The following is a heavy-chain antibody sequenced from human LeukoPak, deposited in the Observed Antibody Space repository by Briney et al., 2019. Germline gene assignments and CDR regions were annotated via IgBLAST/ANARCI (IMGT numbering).Heavy chain of an antibody. CDR1: GFTFSNYG. D-gene: IGHD1-20*01. Sequence: PGGSLRLSCAASGFTFSNYGMHWVRQAPGKGLEWVAAISYDGSNKNYAGSVKGRFTISRDNSKNTLYLQMNRLRAEDTAVYYCAKDNCISGTSDWGQGTLVTVSS. CDR3: AKDNCISGTSD. J-gene: IGHJ4*02. V-gene: IGHV3-30*18. CDR2: ISYDGSNK.